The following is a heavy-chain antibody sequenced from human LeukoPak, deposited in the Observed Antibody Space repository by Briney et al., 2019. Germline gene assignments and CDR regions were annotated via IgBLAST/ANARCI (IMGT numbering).Heavy chain of an antibody. J-gene: IGHJ4*02. CDR2: ISGSGGST. D-gene: IGHD4-23*01. CDR1: GFTFSSYA. CDR3: ARDGADYGGTRKFDY. V-gene: IGHV3-23*01. Sequence: PGGSLRLSCAASGFTFSSYAMSWVRQAPGKGLEWVSAISGSGGSTYYADSVKGRFTISRDNSKNTLYLQMNSLRAEDTAVYYCARDGADYGGTRKFDYWGQGTLVTVSS.